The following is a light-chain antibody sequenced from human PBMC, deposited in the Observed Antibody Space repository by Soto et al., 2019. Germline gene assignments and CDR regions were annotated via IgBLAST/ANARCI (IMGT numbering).Light chain of an antibody. J-gene: IGKJ1*01. CDR1: QDINNY. CDR2: DAS. CDR3: QMHDNHLRT. V-gene: IGKV1-33*01. Sequence: DIQMTQSTSSLSASVGDSGTITCQASQDINNYLNWYQQKPGKAPKFLISDASNLETVVPSRFSGSGSGTDIISTISRLETEYIRAYCGQMHDNHLRTLGQGTKVEIK.